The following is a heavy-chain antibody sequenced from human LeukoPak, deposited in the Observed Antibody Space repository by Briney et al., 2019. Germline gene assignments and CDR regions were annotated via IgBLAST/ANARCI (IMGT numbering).Heavy chain of an antibody. CDR2: IRQDGGDK. J-gene: IGHJ4*02. CDR1: GFTFSNFW. Sequence: GGSLRPSCAASGFTFSNFWMTWVRQAPGKGPEWLATIRQDGGDKWYLDSVKGRFTISRDNAKNSLYLQMNSLRAEDTAVYYCARGGATRGRFENWGQGTQVTVSS. D-gene: IGHD1-26*01. CDR3: ARGGATRGRFEN. V-gene: IGHV3-7*01.